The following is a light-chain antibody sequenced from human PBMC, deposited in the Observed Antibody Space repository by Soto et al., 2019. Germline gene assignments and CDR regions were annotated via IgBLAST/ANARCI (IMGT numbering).Light chain of an antibody. V-gene: IGLV2-14*03. CDR2: DVN. Sequence: QAASVSGSPGQSITISCTGTSSDIGAYNFVSWYQQHPGKPPKLMLYDVNIRPSGVSNRFSGSKSGNTASLTISGLQAEDEADYYCTSWTTSTTMIFGGGTKLTVL. CDR3: TSWTTSTTMI. J-gene: IGLJ2*01. CDR1: SSDIGAYNF.